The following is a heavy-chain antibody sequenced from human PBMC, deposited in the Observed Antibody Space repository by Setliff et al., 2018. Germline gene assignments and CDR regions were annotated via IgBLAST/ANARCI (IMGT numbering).Heavy chain of an antibody. J-gene: IGHJ4*02. Sequence: RLSCAASGFTFSSYEMNWIRQAPGKGLEWVSYISRGGNTIYYADSVKGRFTISRDRSRSTVYLQMNSLRAEDTAVYYCARDGGEYWGQGTLVTVSS. CDR1: GFTFSSYE. CDR3: ARDGGEY. V-gene: IGHV3-48*03. CDR2: ISRGGNTI. D-gene: IGHD3-16*01.